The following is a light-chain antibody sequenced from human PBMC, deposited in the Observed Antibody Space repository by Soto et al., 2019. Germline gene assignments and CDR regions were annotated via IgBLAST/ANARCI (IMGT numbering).Light chain of an antibody. J-gene: IGLJ1*01. CDR1: SSDLAIYNY. CDR3: SSYTDSSNYV. V-gene: IGLV2-14*01. CDR2: QVT. Sequence: QSVLSQPSSSSVSPGQSITISLTGTSSDLAIYNYVSCYQQQPGKAPKLMIYQVTNRPSGVSNRFSGSRSGNTASLTISGLQAEDEADYYCSSYTDSSNYVFGTGTKSPS.